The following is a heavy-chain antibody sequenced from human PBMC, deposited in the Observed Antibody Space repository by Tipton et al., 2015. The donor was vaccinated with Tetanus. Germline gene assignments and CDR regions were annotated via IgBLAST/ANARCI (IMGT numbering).Heavy chain of an antibody. J-gene: IGHJ4*02. CDR2: TYYRSKWSN. D-gene: IGHD2-2*01. V-gene: IGHV6-1*01. CDR1: GDRLSSDIAA. Sequence: GLVKPSQTLSVTCVISGDRLSSDIAAWYWIRQSPSRGLEWLGRTYYRSKWSNDYAVSVKSRVTITSDTSKNQFSLQLGSVTPEDTAVHYCARGYAGGAWDVWGQGNLVTVSS. CDR3: ARGYAGGAWDV.